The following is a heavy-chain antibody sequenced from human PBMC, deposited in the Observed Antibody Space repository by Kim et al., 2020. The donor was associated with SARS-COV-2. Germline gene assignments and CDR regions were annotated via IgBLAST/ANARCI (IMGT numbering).Heavy chain of an antibody. D-gene: IGHD3-22*01. V-gene: IGHV1-46*01. Sequence: SYAQQFQGRVTMTRDTSTSTVYMELSSLRSEDTAVYYCARASDGSGYLDNWGQGTLVTVSS. CDR3: ARASDGSGYLDN. J-gene: IGHJ4*02.